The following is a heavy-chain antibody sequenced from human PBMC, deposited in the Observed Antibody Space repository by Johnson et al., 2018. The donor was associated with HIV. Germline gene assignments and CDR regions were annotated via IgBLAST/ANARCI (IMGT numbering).Heavy chain of an antibody. CDR2: IYNGDSI. CDR1: GFTVSNTF. V-gene: IGHV3-66*02. D-gene: IGHD1-14*01. J-gene: IGHJ3*02. CDR3: ARVRPGNPHDAFDI. Sequence: VQLVESGGNLVQPGGSLRLSCAASGFTVSNTFMDWVRQAPGKGLAWVSVIYNGDSIYYADHVRGRFTITGDNSKNTVYLQMNSLRPEDTAVYYCARVRPGNPHDAFDIWGQGTMVTVSS.